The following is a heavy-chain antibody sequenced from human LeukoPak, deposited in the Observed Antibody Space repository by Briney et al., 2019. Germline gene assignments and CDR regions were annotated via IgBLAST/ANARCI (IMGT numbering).Heavy chain of an antibody. CDR2: INHSGST. J-gene: IGHJ4*02. CDR3: ARDRQGLDY. V-gene: IGHV4-34*01. Sequence: SETLSLTCAVYGGSFSGYYWSWIRQPPGKGLEWIGEINHSGSTNYNPSLKSRVTISVDTSKNQFSLKLSSVTAADTAVYYCARDRQGLDYWGQGTLVTVSS. CDR1: GGSFSGYY.